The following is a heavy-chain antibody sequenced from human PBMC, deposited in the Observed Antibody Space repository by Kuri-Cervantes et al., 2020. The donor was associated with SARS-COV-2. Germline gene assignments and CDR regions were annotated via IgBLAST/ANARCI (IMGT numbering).Heavy chain of an antibody. V-gene: IGHV4-61*01. Sequence: ESLKISCAVSGYSISSGYYWGWIRQPPGKGLEWIGYIYYSGSTNYNPSLKSRVTISVDTSKNQFSLKLSSVTAADTAVYYCARGGQQLVFWWFDPWGQGTLVTVSS. D-gene: IGHD6-13*01. CDR2: IYYSGST. CDR1: GYSISSGYY. J-gene: IGHJ5*02. CDR3: ARGGQQLVFWWFDP.